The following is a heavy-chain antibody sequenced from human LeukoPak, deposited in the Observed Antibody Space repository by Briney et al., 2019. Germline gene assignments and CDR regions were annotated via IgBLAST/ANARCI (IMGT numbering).Heavy chain of an antibody. CDR1: GYSISSGYY. V-gene: IGHV4-38-2*02. D-gene: IGHD6-13*01. CDR3: AIRIAAAGIGGIDY. J-gene: IGHJ4*02. CDR2: IYHSGST. Sequence: SETLSLTCTVSGYSISSGYYWGWIRQPPGKGLEWIGSIYHSGSTYYNPSLKSRVTISVDTSKNQFSLKLSSVTAADTAVYYCAIRIAAAGIGGIDYWGQGTLVTVSS.